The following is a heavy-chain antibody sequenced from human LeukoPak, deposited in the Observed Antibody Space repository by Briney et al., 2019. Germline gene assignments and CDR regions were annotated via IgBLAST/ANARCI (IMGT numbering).Heavy chain of an antibody. CDR2: IKQDGSEK. V-gene: IGHV3-7*01. Sequence: GGSLRLSCAASGFTFSSYWMSWVRQAPGKGLEWVANIKQDGSEKYYVDSVKGRFTISRDNAKNSLYLQMNSLRAEDTAVYYCARWDYCGGDCYYYYYGMDVWGQGTTVSVSS. CDR3: ARWDYCGGDCYYYYYGMDV. CDR1: GFTFSSYW. D-gene: IGHD2-21*02. J-gene: IGHJ6*02.